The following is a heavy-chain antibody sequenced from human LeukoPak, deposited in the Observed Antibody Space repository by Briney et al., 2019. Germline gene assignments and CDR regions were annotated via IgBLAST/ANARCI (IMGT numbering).Heavy chain of an antibody. Sequence: SETLSLTCTVSGGSISSSTHFWGWIRQPPGKGLEWIGTIYYSGNTYYNPSLKSRVTISVDTSKNQFSLKLSSVTAADTAVYYCAKSGAVAGTVIDWFDPWGQGTLVTVSS. V-gene: IGHV4-39*07. CDR1: GGSISSSTHF. CDR3: AKSGAVAGTVIDWFDP. J-gene: IGHJ5*02. D-gene: IGHD6-19*01. CDR2: IYYSGNT.